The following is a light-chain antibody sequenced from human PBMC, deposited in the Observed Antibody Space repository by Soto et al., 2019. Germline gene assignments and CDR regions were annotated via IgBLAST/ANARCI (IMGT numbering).Light chain of an antibody. CDR1: QSISSY. Sequence: DIQMTQSPSSLSASVGDRVTITCRASQSISSYLNWYQQKPGKAPKLLIYAASSLQSGVPSRFSGSGSWTDFTLTISSLQPEDFATYYCRQSYSTPLPFGGGTKVEIK. CDR2: AAS. CDR3: RQSYSTPLP. V-gene: IGKV1-39*01. J-gene: IGKJ4*01.